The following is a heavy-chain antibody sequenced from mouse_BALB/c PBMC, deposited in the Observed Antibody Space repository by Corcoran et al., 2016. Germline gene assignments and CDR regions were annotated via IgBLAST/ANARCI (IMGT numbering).Heavy chain of an antibody. CDR2: INTYTGEP. Sequence: QIQLVQSGPELKKPGETVKISCKASGYTFTNYGMNWVKQAPGKGLKWMGWINTYTGEPTYADDFKGRFAFSLETSASTAYLQINNLKNDDTATYFCARSDGYFDYWGQGTTLTVSS. J-gene: IGHJ2*01. D-gene: IGHD2-3*01. CDR1: GYTFTNYG. CDR3: ARSDGYFDY. V-gene: IGHV9-3-1*01.